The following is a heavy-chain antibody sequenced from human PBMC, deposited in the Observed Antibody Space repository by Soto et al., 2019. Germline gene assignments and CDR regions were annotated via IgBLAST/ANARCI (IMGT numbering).Heavy chain of an antibody. J-gene: IGHJ5*02. CDR1: GGSISSGGYY. V-gene: IGHV4-31*03. D-gene: IGHD6-13*01. Sequence: PSETLSLTCTVSGGSISSGGYYWSWIRQHPGKGLEWIGYIYYSGSTYYNPSLKSRVTISVDTSKNQFSLKLGSVTAADTAVYYCARALEDAAAGTLRGVSWFDPWGQGTLVTVSS. CDR2: IYYSGST. CDR3: ARALEDAAAGTLRGVSWFDP.